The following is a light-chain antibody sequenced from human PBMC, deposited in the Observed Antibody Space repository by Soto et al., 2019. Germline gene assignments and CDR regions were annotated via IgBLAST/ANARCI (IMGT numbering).Light chain of an antibody. CDR1: QSISSW. J-gene: IGKJ1*01. CDR2: KAS. Sequence: DIQMTQSPSTPPASVGDRVTITCRASQSISSWLAWYQQKPWKAPTLLTYKASSLESGVPSRFSGRGSGTEFTLTISRVQPDDFATYDCEYYNSYSKFGQGTKVYIK. CDR3: EYYNSYSK. V-gene: IGKV1-5*03.